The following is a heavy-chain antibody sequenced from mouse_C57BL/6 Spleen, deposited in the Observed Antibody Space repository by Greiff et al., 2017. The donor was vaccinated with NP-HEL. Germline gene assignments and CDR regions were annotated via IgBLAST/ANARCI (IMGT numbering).Heavy chain of an antibody. D-gene: IGHD4-1*01. CDR1: GFTFSDYY. Sequence: EVQLQESGGGLVQPGGSLKLSCAASGFTFSDYYMYWVRQTPEKRLEWVAYISNGGGSTYYPDTVKGRFTISRDNAKNPLYLQMSRLKSEDTAMYYCARQGTGSWYFDVWGTGTTVTVSS. CDR2: ISNGGGST. V-gene: IGHV5-12*01. J-gene: IGHJ1*03. CDR3: ARQGTGSWYFDV.